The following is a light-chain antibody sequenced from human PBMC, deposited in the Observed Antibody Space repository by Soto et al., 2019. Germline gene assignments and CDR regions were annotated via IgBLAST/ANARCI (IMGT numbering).Light chain of an antibody. V-gene: IGKV3-15*01. CDR2: GAS. J-gene: IGKJ2*01. CDR1: QSVSSN. Sequence: EKVMTQSPATLSVSPGERATLSCRASQSVSSNLAWYQQKPGQAPGLLIYGASTRATGIPTRFSGSGSGTEFTLTISSLQSEDFAVYYCQQYNKWPRTFGQGTKLEIK. CDR3: QQYNKWPRT.